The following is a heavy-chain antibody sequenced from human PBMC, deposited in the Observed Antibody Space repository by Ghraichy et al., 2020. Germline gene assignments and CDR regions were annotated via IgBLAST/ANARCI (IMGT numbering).Heavy chain of an antibody. D-gene: IGHD3-22*01. CDR1: GGSFSGYY. V-gene: IGHV4-34*01. CDR3: ARGLYYDSSGYYYFDY. J-gene: IGHJ4*02. Sequence: SETLSLTCAVYGGSFSGYYWSWIRQPPGKGLEWIGEINHSGSTNYNPSLKSRVTISVDTSKNQFSLKLSSVTAADTAVYYCARGLYYDSSGYYYFDYWGQGTLVTVSS. CDR2: INHSGST.